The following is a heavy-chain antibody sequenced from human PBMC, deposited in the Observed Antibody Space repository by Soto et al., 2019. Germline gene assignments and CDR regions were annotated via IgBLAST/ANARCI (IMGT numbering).Heavy chain of an antibody. Sequence: SETLSLTCTVSGGSISTSSYHWGWVRQAPGKGLEWMGNIHYSGTTYFKPSLKSRVTMSVDTSKNQFSLKLTSVTAADTAVYYCVRLPTGYPNWFDPWGQGTLVTVSS. CDR2: IHYSGTT. D-gene: IGHD3-9*01. V-gene: IGHV4-39*01. CDR1: GGSISTSSYH. J-gene: IGHJ5*02. CDR3: VRLPTGYPNWFDP.